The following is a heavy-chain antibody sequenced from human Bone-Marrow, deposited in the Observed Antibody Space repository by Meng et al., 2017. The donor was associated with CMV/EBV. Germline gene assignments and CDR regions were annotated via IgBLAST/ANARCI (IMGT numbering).Heavy chain of an antibody. Sequence: GESLKISCAASGFTFSDYYMNWIRQAPGKGLEWVSSISPTSTYIHYADSVKGRFTISRDNAQNSLYLQMNSLRAGDTAVYYCATTTDPRNYWGQGTLVTISS. CDR1: GFTFSDYY. CDR2: ISPTSTYI. CDR3: ATTTDPRNY. J-gene: IGHJ4*02. D-gene: IGHD1-14*01. V-gene: IGHV3-11*06.